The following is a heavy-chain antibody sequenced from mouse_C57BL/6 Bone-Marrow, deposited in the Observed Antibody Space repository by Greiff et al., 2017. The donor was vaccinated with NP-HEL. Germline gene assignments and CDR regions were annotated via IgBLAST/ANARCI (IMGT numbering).Heavy chain of an antibody. CDR1: GFTFSSYA. V-gene: IGHV5-4*01. CDR2: ISDGGSYT. J-gene: IGHJ1*03. D-gene: IGHD1-1*01. Sequence: DVQLQESGGGLVKPGGSLKLSCAASGFTFSSYAMFWVRQTPEKRLEWVATISDGGSYTYYPDNVKGRFTISRDNAKNNLYMQMSHLKSEDTARYYCARAPTTVVAHWYFDVWGTGTTVTVSS. CDR3: ARAPTTVVAHWYFDV.